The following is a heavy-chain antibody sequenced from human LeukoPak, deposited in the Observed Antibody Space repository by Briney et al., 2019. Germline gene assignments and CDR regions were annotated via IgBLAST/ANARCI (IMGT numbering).Heavy chain of an antibody. Sequence: KPSETLSLTCAVYGGSFSGYYWGWIRQPPGKGLEWIGEINHSGSTNYNPSLKSRVTISVDTSKNQFSLKLSSVTAADTAVYYCARESGYDFWSGYRTSWGQGTLVTVSS. CDR3: ARESGYDFWSGYRTS. CDR1: GGSFSGYY. J-gene: IGHJ5*02. CDR2: INHSGST. D-gene: IGHD3-3*01. V-gene: IGHV4-34*01.